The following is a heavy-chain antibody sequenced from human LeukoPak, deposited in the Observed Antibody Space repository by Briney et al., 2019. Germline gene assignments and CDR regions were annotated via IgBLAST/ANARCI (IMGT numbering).Heavy chain of an antibody. CDR2: INHSGST. CDR1: GGSFSGYY. CDR3: ARAVLPIFGVVPYYFDY. Sequence: SETLSLTCAVYGGSFSGYYWSWIRQPPGKGLEWIGEINHSGSTNYNPSLKSRVTISVDTSKNQFSLKLSSVTAADTAVYYCARAVLPIFGVVPYYFDYWGQGTLVTVSS. J-gene: IGHJ4*02. V-gene: IGHV4-34*01. D-gene: IGHD3-3*01.